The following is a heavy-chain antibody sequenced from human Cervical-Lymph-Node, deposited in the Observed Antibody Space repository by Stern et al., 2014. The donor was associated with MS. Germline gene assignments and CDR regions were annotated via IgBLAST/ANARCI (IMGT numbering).Heavy chain of an antibody. V-gene: IGHV3-30*18. Sequence: QVQLVESGGGVVQPGRSLRLSCAASGFTFSSYGMHWVRQAPGKGLEWVAVISYDGSNKYYADSVKGRFTISRDNSKNTLYLQMNSLRAEDTAVYYCANGGYNYGWVFDYWGQGTLVTVSS. CDR3: ANGGYNYGWVFDY. CDR1: GFTFSSYG. CDR2: ISYDGSNK. D-gene: IGHD5-18*01. J-gene: IGHJ4*02.